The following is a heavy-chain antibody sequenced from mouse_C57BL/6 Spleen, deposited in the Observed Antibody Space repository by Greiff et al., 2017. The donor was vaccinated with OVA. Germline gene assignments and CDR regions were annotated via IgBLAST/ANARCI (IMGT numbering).Heavy chain of an antibody. CDR1: GYAFSSSW. Sequence: QVQLKQSGPELVKPGASVKISCKASGYAFSSSWMNWVKQRPGTGLEWIGRIYPGDGDTNYNGKFKGKATLTAAKSSSTAYMQLSSLTSEDSAVYFCARQQNLIGDYWGQGTTLTVSS. V-gene: IGHV1-82*01. CDR3: ARQQNLIGDY. CDR2: IYPGDGDT. J-gene: IGHJ2*01.